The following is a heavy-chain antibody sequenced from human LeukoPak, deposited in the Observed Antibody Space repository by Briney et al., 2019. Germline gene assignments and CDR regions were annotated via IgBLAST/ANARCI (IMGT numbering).Heavy chain of an antibody. CDR3: ARRISSWYFDY. D-gene: IGHD6-13*01. V-gene: IGHV5-51*01. CDR1: GYSFSTYW. J-gene: IGHJ4*02. CDR2: IYPGDSDT. Sequence: GESLKISCQGPGYSFSTYWIGWVRQLPGKGLEWMGIIYPGDSDTRYSPSFRGQVTISVDKPISTAYLQWSSLEASDTAMYYCARRISSWYFDYWGQGTLVTVSS.